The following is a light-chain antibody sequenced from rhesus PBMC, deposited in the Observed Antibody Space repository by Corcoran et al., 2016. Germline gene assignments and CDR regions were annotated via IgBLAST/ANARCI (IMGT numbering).Light chain of an antibody. CDR1: QSLLHSNGNTY. V-gene: IGKV2-72*01. J-gene: IGKJ3*01. CDR3: VQAIAFPFT. Sequence: DIVMTQSPLSLPITPGEPASISCRSSQSLLHSNGNTYLHWYLQRSGQSPQLLSYGGSNRASGVPDRIRGSGSGTEFTLKISKVEAEDVGVYYCVQAIAFPFTFGPGTKLDIK. CDR2: GGS.